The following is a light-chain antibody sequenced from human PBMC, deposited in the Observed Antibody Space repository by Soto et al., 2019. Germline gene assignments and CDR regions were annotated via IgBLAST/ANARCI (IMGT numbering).Light chain of an antibody. Sequence: EIVLTQSPATLSLSPGERATLSCRASQSVSNYLAWFQQKPGQAPRLLIYDASNRATGIPARFSGSGSGTDITLTISSLEPADFAVYYSQQRSSWPLLTFGGGTKVEI. CDR3: QQRSSWPLLT. J-gene: IGKJ4*01. V-gene: IGKV3-11*01. CDR1: QSVSNY. CDR2: DAS.